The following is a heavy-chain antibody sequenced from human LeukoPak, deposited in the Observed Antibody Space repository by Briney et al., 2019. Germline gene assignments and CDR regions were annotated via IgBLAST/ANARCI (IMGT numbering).Heavy chain of an antibody. V-gene: IGHV5-51*01. CDR2: IYPGDSDT. CDR3: ARRPPGAPNWFDP. CDR1: GYSFTSYW. J-gene: IGHJ5*02. Sequence: GESLKISCKAFGYSFTSYWIGWVRQMPGKGLEWMGIIYPGDSDTRYSPSFQGQVTISADKSISTAYLQWSSLKASDTAMYYCARRPPGAPNWFDPWGQGTLVTVSS.